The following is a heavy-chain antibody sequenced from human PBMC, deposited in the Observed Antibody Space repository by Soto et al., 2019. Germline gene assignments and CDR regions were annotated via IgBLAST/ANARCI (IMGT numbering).Heavy chain of an antibody. J-gene: IGHJ3*02. CDR3: AREFYRTNGAFDI. CDR1: GGSISSYY. D-gene: IGHD3-3*01. Sequence: QVQLQESGPGLVKPSETLSLTCTVSGGSISSYYGSWIRQPPGKGLEWIGYIYYSGSTNYNPYLKSRVTISVDTYKNQSHLKLSSVTSADTAVYYFAREFYRTNGAFDIWGQGKMVTVSS. V-gene: IGHV4-59*01. CDR2: IYYSGST.